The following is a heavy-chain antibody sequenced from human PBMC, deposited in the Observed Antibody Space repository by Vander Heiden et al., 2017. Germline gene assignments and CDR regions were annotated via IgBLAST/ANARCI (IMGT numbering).Heavy chain of an antibody. J-gene: IGHJ3*02. V-gene: IGHV3-48*02. Sequence: EVQLVESGGGLVQPGGSLRLSCAASGFTFSSYSMNWVRQAPGKGLEWVSYISSSSSTIYYADSVKGRFTISRDNAKNSLYLQMNSLRDEDTAVYYCARVYCSSTSCRPNDAFDIWGQGTMVTVSS. CDR2: ISSSSSTI. CDR1: GFTFSSYS. CDR3: ARVYCSSTSCRPNDAFDI. D-gene: IGHD2-2*01.